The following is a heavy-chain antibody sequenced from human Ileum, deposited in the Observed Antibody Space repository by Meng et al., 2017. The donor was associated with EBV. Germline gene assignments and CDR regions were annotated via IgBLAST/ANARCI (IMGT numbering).Heavy chain of an antibody. CDR3: ARGYGSGRDYFDY. Sequence: QVQLQESGPGLVKPSGTLSLTCAVSGGAISSSNGWNWVRQPPGKGLEWIGEIYYSGSTIYNPSLKSRVTISVDKSKNLFSLKLSSVTAADTAVYYCARGYGSGRDYFDYWGQGTLVTVSS. D-gene: IGHD3-10*01. CDR1: GGAISSSNG. CDR2: IYYSGST. V-gene: IGHV4-4*02. J-gene: IGHJ4*02.